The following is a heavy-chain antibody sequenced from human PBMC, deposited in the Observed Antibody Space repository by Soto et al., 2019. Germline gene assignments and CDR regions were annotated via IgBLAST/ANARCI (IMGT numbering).Heavy chain of an antibody. J-gene: IGHJ4*02. CDR2: TRNKANSYTT. V-gene: IGHV3-72*01. D-gene: IGHD1-26*01. Sequence: GGSLRLSCAASGFTFSDHYMDWVRQAPGKGLEWVGRTRNKANSYTTEYAASVKGRFTISRDDSKNSLYLQMNSLKTEDTAVYYCASSGSYYPFDYWGQGTLVTVSS. CDR1: GFTFSDHY. CDR3: ASSGSYYPFDY.